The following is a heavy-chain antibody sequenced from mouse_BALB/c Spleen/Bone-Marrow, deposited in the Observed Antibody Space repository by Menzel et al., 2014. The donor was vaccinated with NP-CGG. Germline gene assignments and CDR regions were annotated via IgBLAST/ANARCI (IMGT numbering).Heavy chain of an antibody. V-gene: IGHV7-1*02. J-gene: IGHJ1*01. CDR1: GFTFSDFY. CDR2: SRNKANDYTT. D-gene: IGHD2-14*01. Sequence: DVQLVESGGGLVQPGGSLRLSCATSGFTFSDFYMEWVRQPPGKRLERIAASRNKANDYTTEYSASVKGRFIVSRDTSQSILYLQMNALRAEDTAIYYCARGRYDEGDWYFDVWGAGTTVTVSS. CDR3: ARGRYDEGDWYFDV.